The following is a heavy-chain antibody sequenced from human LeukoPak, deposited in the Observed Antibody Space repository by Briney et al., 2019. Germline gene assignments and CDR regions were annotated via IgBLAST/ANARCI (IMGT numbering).Heavy chain of an antibody. CDR1: GFTFSSYA. V-gene: IGHV3-23*01. CDR2: ISGSGGST. Sequence: GGSLRLSCAASGFTFSSYAMSWVRQAPGKGLEWVSAISGSGGSTYYADSVKGRFTISRDNSKNTLYLQMNSLRAEDTAVYYCAKDRVPTVIKGYFDYWGQGTLVTVSS. J-gene: IGHJ4*02. CDR3: AKDRVPTVIKGYFDY. D-gene: IGHD3-22*01.